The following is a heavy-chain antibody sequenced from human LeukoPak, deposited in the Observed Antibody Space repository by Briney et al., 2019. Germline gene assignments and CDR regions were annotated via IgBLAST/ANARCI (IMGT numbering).Heavy chain of an antibody. CDR1: GFTFSSYA. D-gene: IGHD3-22*01. CDR2: VSGSGGST. CDR3: AKAGDSSGSNWFDP. J-gene: IGHJ5*02. Sequence: GGSLRLSCAASGFTFSSYAMSWVRQAPGKGLEWVSAVSGSGGSTYYADSVKGRFTISRDNSKNTLYLQMNSLRAEDTAVYYCAKAGDSSGSNWFDPWGQGTLVTVSS. V-gene: IGHV3-23*01.